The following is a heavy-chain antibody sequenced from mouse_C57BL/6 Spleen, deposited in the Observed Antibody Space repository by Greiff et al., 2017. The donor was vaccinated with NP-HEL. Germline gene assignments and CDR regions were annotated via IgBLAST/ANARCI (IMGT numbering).Heavy chain of an antibody. Sequence: VKLQESGPELVKPGASVKLSCKASGYTFTSYDINWVKQRPGQGLEWIGWIYPRDGSTKYNEKFKGKATLTVDTSSSTAYMELHSLTSEDSAVYFCARGDYYYGTSMDYWGQGTSVTVSS. J-gene: IGHJ4*01. CDR3: ARGDYYYGTSMDY. D-gene: IGHD1-1*01. CDR2: IYPRDGST. V-gene: IGHV1-85*01. CDR1: GYTFTSYD.